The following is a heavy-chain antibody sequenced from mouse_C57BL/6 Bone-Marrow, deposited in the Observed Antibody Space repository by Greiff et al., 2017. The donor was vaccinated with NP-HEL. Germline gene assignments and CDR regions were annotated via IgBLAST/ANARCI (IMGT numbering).Heavy chain of an antibody. D-gene: IGHD1-1*02. CDR3: ARYGPYFDY. J-gene: IGHJ2*01. Sequence: QVQLKQPGAELVRPGTSVKLSCKASGYTFTSYWMHWVKQRPGQGLEWIGEIDPSDSYTNYNQKFKGKATLTVDTSSSTAYMQLSSLTSEDSAVYYCARYGPYFDYWGQGTTLTVSS. CDR2: IDPSDSYT. CDR1: GYTFTSYW. V-gene: IGHV1-59*01.